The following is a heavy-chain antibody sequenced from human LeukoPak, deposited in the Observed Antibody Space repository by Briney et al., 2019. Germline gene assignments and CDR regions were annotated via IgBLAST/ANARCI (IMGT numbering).Heavy chain of an antibody. V-gene: IGHV3-9*01. CDR1: GFTFDDYA. Sequence: GRSLRLSCAASGFTFDDYAMHWVRQAPGKGPEWVSGISWNSGSIGYADSVKGRFTISRDNAKNSLYLQMNSLRAEDTALYYCAKDIRDTSYYFDTWGQGTLVTVSS. CDR2: ISWNSGSI. CDR3: AKDIRDTSYYFDT. J-gene: IGHJ4*02. D-gene: IGHD5-18*01.